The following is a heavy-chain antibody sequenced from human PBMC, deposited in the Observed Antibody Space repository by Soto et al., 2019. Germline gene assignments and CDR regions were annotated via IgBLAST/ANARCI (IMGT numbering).Heavy chain of an antibody. CDR1: GGTFSSYA. V-gene: IGHV1-69*06. CDR2: IIQIYASA. D-gene: IGHD6-19*01. Sequence: ASVKVSCKASGGTFSSYAISWVRRGPGQGLEWMGGIIQIYASANYAQKFQGRVTITVDKSTSTAYMELSSLRFEDTAVYYCARGLTGYSSGWFSDYYYYYGMDVWGQGTTVTVSS. J-gene: IGHJ6*02. CDR3: ARGLTGYSSGWFSDYYYYYGMDV.